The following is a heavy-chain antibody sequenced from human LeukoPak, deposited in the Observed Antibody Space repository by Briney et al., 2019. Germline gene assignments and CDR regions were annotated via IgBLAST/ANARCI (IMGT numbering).Heavy chain of an antibody. Sequence: GASVKVSCMASGYTFTSYDINWVRQATEQGLEWMGWMSPNSGNTGYAQKFQGRVTMTRDTSITTVYMELSNLRSEDTAVYYCVRAPPNWGFNYWGQGTLVTVSS. D-gene: IGHD7-27*01. CDR2: MSPNSGNT. CDR3: VRAPPNWGFNY. V-gene: IGHV1-8*01. J-gene: IGHJ4*02. CDR1: GYTFTSYD.